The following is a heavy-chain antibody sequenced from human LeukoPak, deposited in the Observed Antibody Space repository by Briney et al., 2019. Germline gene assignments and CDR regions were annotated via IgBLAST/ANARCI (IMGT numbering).Heavy chain of an antibody. CDR3: ARGDRSGWQFLNWYFDL. CDR1: GGSIRSSSYY. CDR2: IHYSEST. V-gene: IGHV4-39*07. Sequence: SETLSLTCTVSGGSIRSSSYYWGWIRQPPGKGLEWIANIHYSESTYYNPSLKSRIAISLDTSKNHFSLKLSSVTVADTAVYYCARGDRSGWQFLNWYFDLWGRGTLVTVSS. J-gene: IGHJ2*01. D-gene: IGHD6-19*01.